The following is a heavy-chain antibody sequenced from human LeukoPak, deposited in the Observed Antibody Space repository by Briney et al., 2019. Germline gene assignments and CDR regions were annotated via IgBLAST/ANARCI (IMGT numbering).Heavy chain of an antibody. Sequence: GESLKISCKGSGYIFTSYWIGWVRQMPGKGLEWMGIIYPGDSDTRYSPSFQGQVTISADKSISTAYLQWSSLKASDIAMYYCARQGVGATGGSSFDYWGQGTLVTVSS. D-gene: IGHD1-26*01. J-gene: IGHJ4*02. V-gene: IGHV5-51*01. CDR3: ARQGVGATGGSSFDY. CDR1: GYIFTSYW. CDR2: IYPGDSDT.